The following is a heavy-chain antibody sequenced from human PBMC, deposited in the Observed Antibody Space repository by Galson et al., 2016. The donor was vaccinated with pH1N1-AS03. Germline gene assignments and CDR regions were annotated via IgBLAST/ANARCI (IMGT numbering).Heavy chain of an antibody. V-gene: IGHV1-69*04. Sequence: SVKVSCKASGCIFSRHAISWVRQAPGQGLEWMGRIIPILGITNYAQKFQGRVTITADKSTSTAYMELSSLRSEDTAVYYCASSPARSSYAPSDYWGQGTLIPVSS. CDR2: IIPILGIT. CDR3: ASSPARSSYAPSDY. J-gene: IGHJ4*02. CDR1: GCIFSRHA. D-gene: IGHD3-10*01.